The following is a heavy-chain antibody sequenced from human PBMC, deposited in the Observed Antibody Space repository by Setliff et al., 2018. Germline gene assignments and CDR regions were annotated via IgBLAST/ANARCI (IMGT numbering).Heavy chain of an antibody. D-gene: IGHD1-1*01. J-gene: IGHJ1*01. Sequence: SETLSLTCNVSGASVSSHYWDWIRQPPGKGLEWIGFISYSGITTYNVSLKSRVSISVDTAKNQLSLTLSSVTAADTAVYYCVREGYSEYFQDWGRGTLVTVSS. CDR3: VREGYSEYFQD. CDR2: ISYSGIT. V-gene: IGHV4-59*02. CDR1: GASVSSHY.